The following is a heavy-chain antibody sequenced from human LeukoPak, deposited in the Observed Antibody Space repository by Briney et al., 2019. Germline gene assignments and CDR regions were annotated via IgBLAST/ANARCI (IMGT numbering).Heavy chain of an antibody. CDR3: ARGGRGAPSS. D-gene: IGHD1-26*01. J-gene: IGHJ4*02. CDR2: INHSGST. CDR1: GGSFSGYY. Sequence: NPSETLSPTCAVYGGSFSGYYWNWIRQSPGKGLEWIAEINHSGSTNYNPSLKSRVTMSADTSKNQFSLKLSSLTAADTAIYFCARGGRGAPSSWGQGSLVTVSS. V-gene: IGHV4-34*01.